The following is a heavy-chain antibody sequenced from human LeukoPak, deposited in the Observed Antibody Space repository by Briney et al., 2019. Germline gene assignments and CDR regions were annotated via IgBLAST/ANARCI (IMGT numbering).Heavy chain of an antibody. V-gene: IGHV3-23*01. CDR3: AKDGESSGWYVVYYFDY. Sequence: GGSLRLSCAASEFSVGSNYMTWVRQAPGKGLEWVSGISRSGDGTYYADSVKGRITISGDNSKNTLYVQMNSLRAEDTAVYYCAKDGESSGWYVVYYFDYWGQGTLVTVSS. CDR1: EFSVGSNY. D-gene: IGHD6-19*01. CDR2: ISRSGDGT. J-gene: IGHJ4*02.